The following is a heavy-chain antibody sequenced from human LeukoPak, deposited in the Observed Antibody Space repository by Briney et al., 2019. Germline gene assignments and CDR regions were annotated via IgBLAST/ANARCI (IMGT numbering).Heavy chain of an antibody. CDR3: AKEGYGSSWNADFDY. D-gene: IGHD6-13*01. CDR2: ISGNGRTT. J-gene: IGHJ4*02. CDR1: GFTFSSYA. V-gene: IGHV3-23*01. Sequence: GGSLRLSCVVSGFTFSSYAMSWVRQAPGKGLEWVPAISGNGRTTYYADSVKGRFTISRDNSKNTLYLQMNSLRAEDTAAYYCAKEGYGSSWNADFDYWGQGTLVTVSS.